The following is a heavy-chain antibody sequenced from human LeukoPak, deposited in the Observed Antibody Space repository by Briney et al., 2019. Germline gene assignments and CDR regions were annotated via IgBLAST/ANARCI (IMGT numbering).Heavy chain of an antibody. D-gene: IGHD3-22*01. Sequence: ASVKVSCKASGGTFSSYAISWVRQAPGQGLEWMGRIIPILGIANYAQKFQGRVTITADKSTSTAYMELSSLRSEDTAVYYCARKDYYDSSEVLDIWGQGTMVTVSS. J-gene: IGHJ3*02. CDR1: GGTFSSYA. CDR3: ARKDYYDSSEVLDI. CDR2: IIPILGIA. V-gene: IGHV1-69*04.